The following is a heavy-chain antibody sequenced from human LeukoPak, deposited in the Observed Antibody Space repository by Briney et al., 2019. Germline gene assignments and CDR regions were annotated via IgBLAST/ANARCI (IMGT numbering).Heavy chain of an antibody. CDR3: ARDTVTTFRFRDYYYYGMDV. CDR2: IYSGGST. V-gene: IGHV3-53*01. J-gene: IGHJ6*02. D-gene: IGHD4-17*01. Sequence: GGSLRLSCAASGFTVSSNYMSWVRQAPGKGLEWVSVIYSGGSTYYADSVKGRFTISRHNSKNTLYLQMNSLRAEDTAVYYCARDTVTTFRFRDYYYYGMDVWGQGTTVTVPS. CDR1: GFTVSSNY.